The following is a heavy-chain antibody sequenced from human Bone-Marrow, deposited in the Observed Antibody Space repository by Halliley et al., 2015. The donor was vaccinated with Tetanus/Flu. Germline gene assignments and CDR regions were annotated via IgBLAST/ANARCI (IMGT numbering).Heavy chain of an antibody. CDR3: AREPEVKQVVTKARPLHRDIEKYSYFYGAMGV. D-gene: IGHD6-6*01. Sequence: SLRLSCTVSGGSIPTSNWWSWVRQPPGKGLEWIGEIYHSGSTQYNPSLQSRVTVSVDTSPNRFSLMLYSVTAADTAVYYCAREPEVKQVVTKARPLHRDIEKYSYFYGAMGVWGQGTTVPVSS. CDR1: GGSIPTSNW. CDR2: IYHSGST. V-gene: IGHV4-4*02. J-gene: IGHJ6*02.